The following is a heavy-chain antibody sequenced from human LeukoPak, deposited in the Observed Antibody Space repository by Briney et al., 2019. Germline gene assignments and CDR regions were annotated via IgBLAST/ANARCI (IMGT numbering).Heavy chain of an antibody. D-gene: IGHD6-19*01. CDR1: GGSISSSSYY. CDR2: IYYSGST. Sequence: PSETLSLTCTVSGGSISSSSYYWGWIRQPPGKGLEWIGSIYYSGSTYYNPSLKSRVTISVDTSKNQFSLKLSSVTAADTAVYYCARVGSSGWYGEGPFDYWGQGTLVTVSS. J-gene: IGHJ4*02. V-gene: IGHV4-39*07. CDR3: ARVGSSGWYGEGPFDY.